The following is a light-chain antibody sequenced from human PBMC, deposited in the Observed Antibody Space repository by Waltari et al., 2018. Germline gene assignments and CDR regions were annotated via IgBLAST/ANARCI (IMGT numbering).Light chain of an antibody. V-gene: IGLV2-14*03. CDR2: DVS. Sequence: SALTQPASVSGSPGPSITISCTRTSSDVGGYDYVPWYQQHPGKAPKLILYDVSNRPLEVSHRFSGSKSGNTASLTISGLQADDEAEYYCGSYTSSTTLAFGTGTKVTVL. CDR3: GSYTSSTTLA. CDR1: SSDVGGYDY. J-gene: IGLJ1*01.